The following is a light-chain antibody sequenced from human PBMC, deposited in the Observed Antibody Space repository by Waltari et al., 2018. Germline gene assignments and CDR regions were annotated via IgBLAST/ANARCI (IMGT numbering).Light chain of an antibody. CDR2: KDT. CDR3: HAAADNNWF. Sequence: YDLTQPSSVSVSPGQTATITCQADVRAEKPVRWFQQKPGQAPTLTLYKDTERPSGIPERFSGSTSGSTVTLTIRGALPEDEADYHCHAAADNNWFFGGGTKLTVL. V-gene: IGLV3-27*01. CDR1: VRAEKP. J-gene: IGLJ2*01.